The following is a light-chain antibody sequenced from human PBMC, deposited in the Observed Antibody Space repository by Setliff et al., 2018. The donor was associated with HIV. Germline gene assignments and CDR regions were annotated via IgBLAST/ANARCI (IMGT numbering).Light chain of an antibody. V-gene: IGKV3-15*01. CDR2: DAS. CDR3: QQYNNWSTGT. Sequence: EIVVTQSPATLSVSPGDRATLSCRASESVRSNLAWYQHKPGQAPRLLISDASTRATCIPARFSGSGSGTEFTLTISSLQSEDFAVYYCQQYNNWSTGTFGGGTKVDIK. J-gene: IGKJ4*01. CDR1: ESVRSN.